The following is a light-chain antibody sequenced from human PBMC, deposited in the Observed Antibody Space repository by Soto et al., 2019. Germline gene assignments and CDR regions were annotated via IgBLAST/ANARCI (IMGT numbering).Light chain of an antibody. CDR3: QTYDSSLSGLYV. V-gene: IGLV2-11*01. CDR2: DVS. J-gene: IGLJ1*01. CDR1: SSDVGGYNY. Sequence: QSALTQPRSVSGSPGQSVTISCTGTSSDVGGYNYVSWYQQHPGKAPKLMIYDVSERPSGVPDRFSGSKSGNTASLTISGLQAEDEADYYCQTYDSSLSGLYVFGTGTKLTVL.